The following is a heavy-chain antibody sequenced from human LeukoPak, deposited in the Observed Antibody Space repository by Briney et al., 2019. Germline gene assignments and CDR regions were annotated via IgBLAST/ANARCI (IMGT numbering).Heavy chain of an antibody. CDR2: INHSGST. Sequence: PSETLSLTCAAYGGSFRGYYWSWIRQPPGKGLDRIGEINHSGSTNYNPSPKSRVTISVDTSKTQLSLKLSSVTAADTAVYYCARGRGYCSGGSCYTRRHVVGYRGVWGKGTTVSVSS. CDR1: GGSFRGYY. CDR3: ARGRGYCSGGSCYTRRHVVGYRGV. J-gene: IGHJ6*03. D-gene: IGHD2-15*01. V-gene: IGHV4-34*01.